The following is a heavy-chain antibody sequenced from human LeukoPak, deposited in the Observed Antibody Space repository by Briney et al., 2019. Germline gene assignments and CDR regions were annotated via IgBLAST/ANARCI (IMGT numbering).Heavy chain of an antibody. Sequence: SETLSLTCTVSGGSISSGGYYWSWIRQHPGKGLEWIGYIYYSGSTYYNPSLKSRVTISVDTSKNQFSLKLSSVTAADTAVYYCARQEYYYDSSGYTLDASDIWGQGTMVTVSS. CDR2: IYYSGST. D-gene: IGHD3-22*01. CDR1: GGSISSGGYY. V-gene: IGHV4-31*03. J-gene: IGHJ3*02. CDR3: ARQEYYYDSSGYTLDASDI.